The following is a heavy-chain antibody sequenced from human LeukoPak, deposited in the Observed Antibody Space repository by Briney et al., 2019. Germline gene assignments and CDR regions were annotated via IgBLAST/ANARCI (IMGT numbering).Heavy chain of an antibody. CDR3: ARDSHSSSWYSEFDY. J-gene: IGHJ4*02. CDR2: IRQDGKEI. Sequence: PGGSLRLSCVASGFIFSNYWMIWVRQAPGKGPEWVANIRQDGKEIHYVDSVKGRFTVSRDNAKNSLYLQMNSLRAEDTAVYYCARDSHSSSWYSEFDYWGQGTLVTVSS. D-gene: IGHD6-13*01. CDR1: GFIFSNYW. V-gene: IGHV3-7*01.